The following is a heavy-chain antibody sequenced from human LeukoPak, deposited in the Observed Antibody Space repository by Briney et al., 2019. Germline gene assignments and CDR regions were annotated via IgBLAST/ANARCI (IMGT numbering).Heavy chain of an antibody. J-gene: IGHJ3*02. CDR2: SYYSGST. CDR3: ARQSIAARRAFDI. Sequence: ASETLSLTCSVSGGSISSYYWSWVRQPPGKGREYLGYSYYSGSTDYNPSLKSRVTISVDTSNQFSLMLTSVTAADTAVYYCARQSIAARRAFDIWGQGTMVTVSS. CDR1: GGSISSYY. V-gene: IGHV4-59*08. D-gene: IGHD6-6*01.